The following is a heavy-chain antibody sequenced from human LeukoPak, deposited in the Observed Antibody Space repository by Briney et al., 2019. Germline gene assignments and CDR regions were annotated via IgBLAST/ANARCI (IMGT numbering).Heavy chain of an antibody. CDR1: GNYW. V-gene: IGHV3-74*01. Sequence: GGSLRLSCAASGNYWMHWVRQVPGKGLVWVSHINSDGSWTSYADSVKGRFTISRDNSKNTLYLQMNSLRAEDTAVYYCAKVGGPNYDFWSGFHYWYFDLWGRGTLVTVSS. D-gene: IGHD3-3*01. J-gene: IGHJ2*01. CDR3: AKVGGPNYDFWSGFHYWYFDL. CDR2: INSDGSWT.